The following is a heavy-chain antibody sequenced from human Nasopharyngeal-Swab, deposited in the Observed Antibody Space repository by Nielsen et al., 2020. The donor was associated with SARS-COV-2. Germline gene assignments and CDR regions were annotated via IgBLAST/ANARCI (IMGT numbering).Heavy chain of an antibody. D-gene: IGHD3-3*01. CDR3: ARSGRITIFGVFINYYYYMDV. CDR2: INPTGGGT. J-gene: IGHJ6*03. Sequence: WVRQAPGQGLEWMGIINPTGGGTSYAQKFQGRVTMTRDTSTSTVYMELSSLRSEDTAVYYCARSGRITIFGVFINYYYYMDVWGKGTTVTVSS. V-gene: IGHV1-46*01.